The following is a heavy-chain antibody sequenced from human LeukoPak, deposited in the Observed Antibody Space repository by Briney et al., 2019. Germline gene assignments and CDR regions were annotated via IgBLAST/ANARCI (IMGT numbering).Heavy chain of an antibody. J-gene: IGHJ1*01. D-gene: IGHD3-22*01. V-gene: IGHV3-48*03. Sequence: PGGSLRLSCAASEFIFSSFAMNWVRQAPGKGLEWVSYISSSGSTIYYADSVKGRFTISRDNAKNSLYLQMNSVRAEDAAVYYCARGTYYYDSSGYYPAEYFQHWGQGTLVTVSS. CDR3: ARGTYYYDSSGYYPAEYFQH. CDR2: ISSSGSTI. CDR1: EFIFSSFA.